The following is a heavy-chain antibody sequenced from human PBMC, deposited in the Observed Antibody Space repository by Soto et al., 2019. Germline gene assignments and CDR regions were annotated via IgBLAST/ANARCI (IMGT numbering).Heavy chain of an antibody. CDR3: ARDVRLQRRTYYFDY. CDR1: GFTFSSYG. CDR2: IWYDGSNK. D-gene: IGHD6-25*01. V-gene: IGHV3-33*01. J-gene: IGHJ4*02. Sequence: LRLSCAASGFTFSSYGMHWVRQAPGKGLEWVAVIWYDGSNKYYADSVKGRFTISRDNSKNTLYLQMNSLRAEDTAVYYCARDVRLQRRTYYFDYWGQGTLVTVSS.